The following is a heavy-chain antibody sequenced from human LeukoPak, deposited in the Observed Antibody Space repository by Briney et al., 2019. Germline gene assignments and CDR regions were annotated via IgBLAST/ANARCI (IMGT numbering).Heavy chain of an antibody. V-gene: IGHV4-39*07. CDR1: GGSISSSSYY. J-gene: IGHJ4*02. CDR3: AREIAAAGMIDY. D-gene: IGHD6-13*01. CDR2: IYYSGST. Sequence: SETLSLTCTVSGGSISSSSYYWGWIRQPPGKGLEWIGSIYYSGSTYYNPSLKSRVTISVDTSKNQFSLKLSSVTAADTAVYYCAREIAAAGMIDYWGQGTLVTVSS.